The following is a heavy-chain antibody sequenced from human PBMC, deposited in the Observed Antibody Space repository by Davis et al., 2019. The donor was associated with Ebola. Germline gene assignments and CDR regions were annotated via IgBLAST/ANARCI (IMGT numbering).Heavy chain of an antibody. Sequence: PGGSLRLSCAASGFTFSSYWMSWVRQAPGKGLEWVANIIQDGSKKYYVDSVKGRFTISRDNAKNSLYLQMNSLRAEDTAVYYCARVATIVGVVNPYYFDYWGQGTLVTVSS. J-gene: IGHJ4*02. V-gene: IGHV3-7*01. D-gene: IGHD3-3*01. CDR1: GFTFSSYW. CDR3: ARVATIVGVVNPYYFDY. CDR2: IIQDGSKK.